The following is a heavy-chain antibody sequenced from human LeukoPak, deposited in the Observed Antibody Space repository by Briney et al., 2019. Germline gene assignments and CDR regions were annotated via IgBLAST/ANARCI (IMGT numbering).Heavy chain of an antibody. CDR1: GFTFSNYW. CDR3: ARVLHYYDSSGYSGGLYDY. CDR2: IQHGGTEK. Sequence: GGSLRPSCAASGFTFSNYWMSWVRQAPGKGLEWVANIQHGGTEKYYVDSVKGRFTISRDNANSSLYLQMNSLRAEDTAVYYCARVLHYYDSSGYSGGLYDYWGQGTLVTVSS. J-gene: IGHJ4*02. V-gene: IGHV3-7*01. D-gene: IGHD3-22*01.